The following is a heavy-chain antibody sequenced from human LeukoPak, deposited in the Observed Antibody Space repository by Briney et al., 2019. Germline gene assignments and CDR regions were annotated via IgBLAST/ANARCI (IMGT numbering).Heavy chain of an antibody. J-gene: IGHJ6*02. CDR1: GYTLTELS. Sequence: ASVKVSCKVSGYTLTELSMHWVRQAPGKGLEWMGGFDPEDGETIYAQKFQGRVTMTEDTSTDTAYMELSSLRSEDTAVYYCARIPSMPYGMDVWGQGTTVTVSS. CDR2: FDPEDGET. V-gene: IGHV1-24*01. D-gene: IGHD2/OR15-2a*01. CDR3: ARIPSMPYGMDV.